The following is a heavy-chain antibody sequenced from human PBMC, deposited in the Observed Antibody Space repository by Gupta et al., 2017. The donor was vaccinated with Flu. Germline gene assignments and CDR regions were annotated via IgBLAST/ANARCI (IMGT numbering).Heavy chain of an antibody. V-gene: IGHV1-3*01. CDR1: EYTFTKYA. Sequence: QVHLVQSGAAVKKPGASVKISCKGKASEYTFTKYAIYWVRQAPGQRLEWVGRINAADGNTKYSQKFQGRVTITRDTSANTAYVELSSLRSEDTAVYYCARGAAYCTNGVCSWGYYFEYWGQGTLVTVSS. CDR3: ARGAAYCTNGVCSWGYYFEY. J-gene: IGHJ4*02. D-gene: IGHD2-8*01. CDR2: INAADGNT.